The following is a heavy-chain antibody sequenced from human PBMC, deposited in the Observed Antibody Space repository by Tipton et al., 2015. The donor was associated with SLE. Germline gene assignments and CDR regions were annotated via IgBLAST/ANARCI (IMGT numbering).Heavy chain of an antibody. CDR3: ARSPYSSSWYGYYYYGMDV. J-gene: IGHJ6*02. D-gene: IGHD6-13*01. CDR2: IYTSGST. V-gene: IGHV4-4*07. Sequence: GLVKPSETLSLTCAVSGYSISSGYYWSWIRQPAGKGLEWIGRIYTSGSTNYNPSLKSRVTMSVDTSKNQFSLKLSSVTAADTAVYHCARSPYSSSWYGYYYYGMDVWGQGTTVTVSS. CDR1: GYSISSGYY.